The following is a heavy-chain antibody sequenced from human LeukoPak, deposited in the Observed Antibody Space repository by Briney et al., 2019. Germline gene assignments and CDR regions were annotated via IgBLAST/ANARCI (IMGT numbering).Heavy chain of an antibody. D-gene: IGHD2-2*01. CDR3: ARDTSPGSTSYSVFDY. V-gene: IGHV3-30-3*01. CDR1: GFTFSSYA. Sequence: GGSLRLSCAASGFTFSSYAMHWVRQAPGKGLEWAAVISYDGSNKYYADSVKGRFTISRDNSKNTLYLQMNSLRAEDTAVYYCARDTSPGSTSYSVFDYWGQGTLVTVSS. J-gene: IGHJ4*02. CDR2: ISYDGSNK.